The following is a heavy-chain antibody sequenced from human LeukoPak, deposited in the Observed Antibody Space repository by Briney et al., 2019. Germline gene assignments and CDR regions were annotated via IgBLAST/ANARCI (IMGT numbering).Heavy chain of an antibody. V-gene: IGHV3-21*01. D-gene: IGHD1-26*01. CDR2: ISSSSSYI. CDR3: VKGILGATYGLHV. CDR1: GFTFSSYS. Sequence: PGGSLRLSCAASGFTFSSYSMNWVRQAPGKGLEWVSSISSSSSYIYYADSVKGRFTISRDNAKNSLYLQMDSLRADDTAKYHCVKGILGATYGLHVWGQGTTVIVSS. J-gene: IGHJ6*02.